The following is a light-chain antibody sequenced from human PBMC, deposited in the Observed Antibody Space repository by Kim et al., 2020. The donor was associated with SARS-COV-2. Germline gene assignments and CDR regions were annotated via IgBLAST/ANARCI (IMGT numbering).Light chain of an antibody. V-gene: IGKV3-15*01. J-gene: IGKJ2*01. Sequence: EIVMTQSPATLSVSPGESATLSCRASHSVSSNLAWYQQKPGQAPRLLIYGASTRATGIPARFSGGGSGTEFTLTISSLQSEDFAVYYCQQYNNWPPRYTFGQGTKLEI. CDR3: QQYNNWPPRYT. CDR2: GAS. CDR1: HSVSSN.